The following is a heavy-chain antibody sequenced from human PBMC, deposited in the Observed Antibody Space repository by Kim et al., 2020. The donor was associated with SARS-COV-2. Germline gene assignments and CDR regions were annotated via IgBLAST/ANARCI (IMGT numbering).Heavy chain of an antibody. CDR2: IDWDDDK. Sequence: SGPTLVNPTQTLTLTCTFSGFSLSTSGMCVSWIRQPPGKALEWLALIDWDDDKYYSTSLKTRLTISKDTSKNQVVLTMTNMDPVDTATYYCARIRVDTAMVMRGRYYYYGMDVWGQGTTVTVSS. D-gene: IGHD5-18*01. CDR1: GFSLSTSGMC. J-gene: IGHJ6*02. CDR3: ARIRVDTAMVMRGRYYYYGMDV. V-gene: IGHV2-70*01.